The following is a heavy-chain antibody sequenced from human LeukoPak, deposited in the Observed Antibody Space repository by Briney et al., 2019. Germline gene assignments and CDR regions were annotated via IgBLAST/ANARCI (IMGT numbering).Heavy chain of an antibody. D-gene: IGHD6-19*01. J-gene: IGHJ4*02. Sequence: SETLSLTCTVSGGSISSGDDYWSWIRQPPGKGLEWIGCIYHSGTTYYNPSLKSRASISVDTSKNQFSLKLSSVTGEDTAVYYCARSNSVAGTIWGQGTLVTVSS. CDR2: IYHSGTT. CDR1: GGSISSGDDY. CDR3: ARSNSVAGTI. V-gene: IGHV4-30-4*01.